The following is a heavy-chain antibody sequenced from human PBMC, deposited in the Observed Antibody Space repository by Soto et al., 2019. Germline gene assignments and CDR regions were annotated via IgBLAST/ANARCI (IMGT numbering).Heavy chain of an antibody. V-gene: IGHV4-39*01. Sequence: QLQLQESGPGLVKPSETLSLTCTVSGGSISSNNYYWGWIRQPPGKGLEWIGSIHYRGSTYYNPSFMGRVSIAVYTSMNQFSLKLSSATAADTAVYYCVVLGFGAVTSARPYSGQGTLVTVSS. CDR3: VVLGFGAVTSARPY. CDR1: GGSISSNNYY. J-gene: IGHJ4*02. D-gene: IGHD3-3*01. CDR2: IHYRGST.